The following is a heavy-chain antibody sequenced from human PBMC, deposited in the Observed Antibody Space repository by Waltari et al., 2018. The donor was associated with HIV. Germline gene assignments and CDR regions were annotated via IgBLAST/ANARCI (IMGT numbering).Heavy chain of an antibody. D-gene: IGHD2-15*01. CDR2: ISPIFGTA. CDR1: GGTFSSYA. V-gene: IGHV1-69*01. Sequence: QVQLVQSGAEVKKPGSSVKVSCKASGGTFSSYAISWVRQAPGQGLEWMGGISPIFGTANYAQKFQGRVTITADESTSTAYMELSSLRSEDTAGYYCARLANCSGGSCPLDYYGMDVWGQGTTVTVSS. J-gene: IGHJ6*02. CDR3: ARLANCSGGSCPLDYYGMDV.